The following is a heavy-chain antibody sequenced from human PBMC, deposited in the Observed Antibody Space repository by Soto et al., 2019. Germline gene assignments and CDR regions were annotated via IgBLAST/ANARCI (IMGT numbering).Heavy chain of an antibody. CDR1: GFTFSSYG. J-gene: IGHJ6*03. D-gene: IGHD3-10*01. CDR3: ARGVRVRGVDRSYYYYYMDV. Sequence: PGGSLGLSCAASGFTFSSYGMHWVRQAPGKGLEWVAVISYDGSNKYYADSVKGRFTISRDNSKNTLYLQMNSLRAEDTAVYYCARGVRVRGVDRSYYYYYMDVWGKGTTVTVSS. V-gene: IGHV3-30*03. CDR2: ISYDGSNK.